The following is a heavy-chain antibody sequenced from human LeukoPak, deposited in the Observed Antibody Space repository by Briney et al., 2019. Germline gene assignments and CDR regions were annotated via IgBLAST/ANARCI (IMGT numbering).Heavy chain of an antibody. CDR1: GGSISSSSYF. V-gene: IGHV4-39*02. Sequence: PSETLSLTCTVSGGSISSSSYFWGWIRQPPGKGLEWIGTIYYSGSIGTIYYSGSTFYNPSLKSRLTVSVDTSKNHFSLKLTSVTAADTAVYYCARLVGATNNWFDPWGQGTLVTVSS. D-gene: IGHD1-26*01. CDR2: IYYSGSIGTIYYSGST. CDR3: ARLVGATNNWFDP. J-gene: IGHJ5*02.